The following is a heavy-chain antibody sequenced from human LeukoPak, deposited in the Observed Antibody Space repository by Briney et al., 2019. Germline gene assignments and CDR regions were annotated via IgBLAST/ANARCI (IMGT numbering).Heavy chain of an antibody. D-gene: IGHD3-22*01. CDR1: GFTFSNYW. Sequence: GGSLRLSCAASGFTFSNYWMTWVRQAPGKGLEWVANINQDGSEKYYVDSVKDRFTISRDNAKNSLYLQMNSLRAEDTAVYYCARGPFVVISYWGQGTLVTVSS. CDR3: ARGPFVVISY. CDR2: INQDGSEK. V-gene: IGHV3-7*01. J-gene: IGHJ4*02.